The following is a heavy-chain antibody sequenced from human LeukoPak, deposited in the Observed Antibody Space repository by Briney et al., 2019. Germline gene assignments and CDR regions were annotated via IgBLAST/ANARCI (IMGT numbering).Heavy chain of an antibody. CDR2: ISYDGSNK. CDR3: ESMYVLGYSYGYYLDY. J-gene: IGHJ4*02. D-gene: IGHD5-18*01. Sequence: PGGSLRLSCAASGFTFNSYAVHWVRQAPGKGLEWVAVISYDGSNKYYADSVKGRFTISRDNSKNTLYLQMNSLKAEDTAVYYCESMYVLGYSYGYYLDYWGQGILVTVSS. V-gene: IGHV3-30*04. CDR1: GFTFNSYA.